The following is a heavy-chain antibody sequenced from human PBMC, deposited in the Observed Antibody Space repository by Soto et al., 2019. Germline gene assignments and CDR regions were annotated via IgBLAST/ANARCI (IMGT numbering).Heavy chain of an antibody. CDR3: AGAPAISLLNYYYYGMDV. D-gene: IGHD3-3*01. J-gene: IGHJ6*02. CDR2: IYYSGST. Sequence: QVQLQESGPGLVKPSQTLSLTCTVSGGSISSGGYYWSWTRQHPGKGLEWIGYIYYSGSTYYNPSLKSRVTISVDTSKNQFSLKLSSVTAADTAVYYCAGAPAISLLNYYYYGMDVWGQGTTVTVSS. V-gene: IGHV4-31*03. CDR1: GGSISSGGYY.